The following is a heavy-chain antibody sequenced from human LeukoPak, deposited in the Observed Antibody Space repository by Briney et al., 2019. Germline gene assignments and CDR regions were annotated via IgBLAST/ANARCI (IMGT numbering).Heavy chain of an antibody. Sequence: QPGGSLTLSCVLSGLAYYIKWESWVRQPPGRGLEWVGNIKEDGSVKYYVDSLKRRFSNSRDNAKNSLYLQMNSRRAQDTAAYYCASLSCGMFDPWGQGTRVTVSS. J-gene: IGHJ5*02. V-gene: IGHV3-7*02. CDR3: ASLSCGMFDP. CDR2: IKEDGSVK. CDR1: GLAYYIKW. D-gene: IGHD1-26*01.